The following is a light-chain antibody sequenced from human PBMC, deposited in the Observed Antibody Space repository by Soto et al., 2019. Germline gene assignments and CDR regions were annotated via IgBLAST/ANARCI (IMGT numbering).Light chain of an antibody. CDR3: AAWDDNLYGPV. J-gene: IGLJ2*01. V-gene: IGLV1-44*01. Sequence: QSVLAQPPSASGTPGQRVAISCSGTRSNIGSNPVNWFQQLPGTAPKLLIYGSNQRPSGVPDRFSGSKSGTSASLAISGLQSEDEADYYCAAWDDNLYGPVFGGGTKLTVI. CDR2: GSN. CDR1: RSNIGSNP.